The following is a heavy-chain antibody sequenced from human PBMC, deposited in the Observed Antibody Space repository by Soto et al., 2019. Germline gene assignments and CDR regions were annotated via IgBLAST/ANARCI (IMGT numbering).Heavy chain of an antibody. Sequence: GGSLRLSCAASGFTFSDYYMSWIRQAPGKGLEWVSYISSSGSTIYYADSVKGRLTISRHNDKNSLYLQMNSLRAEDPAVYYCARIAGVLVPIGSFDPWGQGTLVTVSS. V-gene: IGHV3-11*01. CDR1: GFTFSDYY. D-gene: IGHD2-8*02. CDR3: ARIAGVLVPIGSFDP. CDR2: ISSSGSTI. J-gene: IGHJ5*02.